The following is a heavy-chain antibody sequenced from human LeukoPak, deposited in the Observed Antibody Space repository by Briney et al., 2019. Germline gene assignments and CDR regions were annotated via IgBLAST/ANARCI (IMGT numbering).Heavy chain of an antibody. CDR3: AREAHDYGDSFDY. CDR2: INHSGST. D-gene: IGHD4-17*01. V-gene: IGHV4-34*01. CDR1: GGSFSGYY. J-gene: IGHJ4*02. Sequence: SETLSLTCAVYGGSFSGYYWSWIRQPPGKGLEWIGEINHSGSTNYNPSLKSRVTISVDASKNQFSLQLNSVTPEDTAVYYCAREAHDYGDSFDYWGQGTLVTVSS.